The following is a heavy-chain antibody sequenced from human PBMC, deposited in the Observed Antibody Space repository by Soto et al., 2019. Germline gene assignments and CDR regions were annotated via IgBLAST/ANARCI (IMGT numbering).Heavy chain of an antibody. Sequence: EVQLLESGGGLVQPGGSLRLSCAASGFTFSSYAMSWVRQAPGKGLEWVSAISGSGGSTYYADSVKGRFTISRDNSKNPLYLQMNSLRAEDTAVYYCAKAPLPYYYDSSGTDIWGQGTMVTVSS. J-gene: IGHJ3*02. CDR1: GFTFSSYA. CDR3: AKAPLPYYYDSSGTDI. D-gene: IGHD3-22*01. V-gene: IGHV3-23*01. CDR2: ISGSGGST.